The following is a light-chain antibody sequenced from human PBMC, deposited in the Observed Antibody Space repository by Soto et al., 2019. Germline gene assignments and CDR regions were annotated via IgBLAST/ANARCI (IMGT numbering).Light chain of an antibody. J-gene: IGLJ2*01. CDR1: SSDVGGYNY. Sequence: QSALTQSPSASGSPGQSVTISCIGTSSDVGGYNYVSWYQQHPGKAPKLMIYEVSNRPSGVSNRFSGSKSGNTASLTISGLQAEDEADYYCSSYTSRSTLIFGGGTQLTVL. V-gene: IGLV2-14*01. CDR2: EVS. CDR3: SSYTSRSTLI.